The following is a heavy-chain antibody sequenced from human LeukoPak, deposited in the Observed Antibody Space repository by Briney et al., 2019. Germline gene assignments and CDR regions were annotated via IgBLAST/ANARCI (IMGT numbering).Heavy chain of an antibody. V-gene: IGHV4-4*09. CDR1: GGSINNYY. D-gene: IGHD6-19*01. CDR2: LHTSGSS. CDR3: ARPYSGGWYGAFDI. Sequence: SETLSLTCTVSGGSINNYYWSWIRQPPGKGLEWIGFLHTSGSSNYNPSLKSRVTISVDTSKNQFSLKLSSVTAADAAVYHCARPYSGGWYGAFDIWGQGTMVTVSS. J-gene: IGHJ3*02.